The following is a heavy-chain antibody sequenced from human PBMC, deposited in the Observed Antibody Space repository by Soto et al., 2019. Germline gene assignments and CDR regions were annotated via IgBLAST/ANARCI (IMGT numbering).Heavy chain of an antibody. CDR1: GFTFSSYA. V-gene: IGHV3-23*01. CDR2: ISGSGGST. CDR3: AKAARVVVAATWFDP. J-gene: IGHJ5*02. D-gene: IGHD2-15*01. Sequence: GGSLRLSCAASGFTFSSYAMSWVRQAPGKGLEWVSAISGSGGSTYYADSVKGRFTISRDNAKNSLYLQMNSLRAEDTDLYYCAKAARVVVAATWFDPWGQGTLVTVSS.